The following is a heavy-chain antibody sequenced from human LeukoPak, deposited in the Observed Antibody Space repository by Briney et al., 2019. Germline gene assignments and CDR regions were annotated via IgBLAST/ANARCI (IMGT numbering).Heavy chain of an antibody. D-gene: IGHD2-21*02. CDR1: GFIFDDYA. CDR3: AKVPCGGDCTYYFDY. V-gene: IGHV3-23*01. CDR2: ISGSGGST. Sequence: GGSLRLSCAASGFIFDDYAMHWIRQAPGKGLEWVSAISGSGGSTYYADSVKGRFTISRDNSKNTLYLQMNSLRAEDTAVYYCAKVPCGGDCTYYFDYWGQGTLVTVSS. J-gene: IGHJ4*02.